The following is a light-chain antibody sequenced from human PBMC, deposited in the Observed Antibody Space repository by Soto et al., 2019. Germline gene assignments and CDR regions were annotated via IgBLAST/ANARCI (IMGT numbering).Light chain of an antibody. Sequence: QSALTQPPSASGSPGQSVTISCTGTSSDVGLYDYVSWYQQHPGKVPKLLIYEVTQRPSGVPDRFSGSKSGNTASLTVSGFQAEDEADYYCSSYGGNSNYVFGTGTKVTVL. CDR2: EVT. J-gene: IGLJ1*01. CDR3: SSYGGNSNYV. V-gene: IGLV2-8*01. CDR1: SSDVGLYDY.